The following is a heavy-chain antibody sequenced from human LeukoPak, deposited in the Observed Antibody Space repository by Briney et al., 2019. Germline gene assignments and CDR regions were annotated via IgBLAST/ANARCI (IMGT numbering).Heavy chain of an antibody. CDR2: IYSGGST. CDR1: GFTVSSNY. V-gene: IGHV3-53*01. J-gene: IGHJ4*02. Sequence: QSGGSLRLSCAASGFTVSSNYMSWVRQAPGKGLEWVSVIYSGGSTYYADSVKGRFTISRDNSKNTLYLQMNSLRAEDTAVYYCASHPRSDHFDYWGQGTLVTVSS. CDR3: ASHPRSDHFDY.